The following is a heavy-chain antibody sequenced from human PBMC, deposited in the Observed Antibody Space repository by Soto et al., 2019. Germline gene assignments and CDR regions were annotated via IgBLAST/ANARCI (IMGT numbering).Heavy chain of an antibody. CDR2: INHSGSA. Sequence: QVQLQQWGAGLLKPSETLSLTCAVYGGSFSDYYWTWIRQPPGKGLEWIGEINHSGSANYNPSVKSRVTISLDTSKNQFFLKVTSVTAADTAVYYCARVFFSGSGNHLPGYWGQGTLVSVSS. V-gene: IGHV4-34*01. D-gene: IGHD3-10*01. CDR1: GGSFSDYY. J-gene: IGHJ4*02. CDR3: ARVFFSGSGNHLPGY.